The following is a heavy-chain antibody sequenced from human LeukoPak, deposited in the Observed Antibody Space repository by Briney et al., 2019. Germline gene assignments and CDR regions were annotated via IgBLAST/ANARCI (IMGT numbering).Heavy chain of an antibody. J-gene: IGHJ6*02. D-gene: IGHD6-6*01. CDR1: GDSITSDKW. CDR2: IYYSGST. Sequence: PSGTLSLTCAVSGDSITSDKWWTWVRQPPGKGLEWIGYIYYSGSTNYNPSLKSRVTISVDTSKKQVSLNLSSVTAADTAVYYCARVAARYVGMDVWGQGTTVTVSS. CDR3: ARVAARYVGMDV. V-gene: IGHV4-4*02.